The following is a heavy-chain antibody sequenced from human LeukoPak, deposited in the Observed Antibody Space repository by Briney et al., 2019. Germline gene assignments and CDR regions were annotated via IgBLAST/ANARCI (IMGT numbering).Heavy chain of an antibody. D-gene: IGHD6-13*01. J-gene: IGHJ4*02. CDR3: ARGSIAAAGNYGY. CDR1: GGSFSGYY. V-gene: IGHV4-34*01. Sequence: SETLSLTCAVYGGSFSGYYWSWIRQPPGKGPEWIGEINHSGSTSYNPSLKSRVTISVDTSKNQFSLKLSSVTAADTAVYYCARGSIAAAGNYGYWGQGTLVTVSS. CDR2: INHSGST.